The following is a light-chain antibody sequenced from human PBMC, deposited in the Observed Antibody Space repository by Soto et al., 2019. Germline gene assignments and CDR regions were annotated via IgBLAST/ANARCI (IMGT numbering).Light chain of an antibody. CDR2: GAS. V-gene: IGKV3-20*01. J-gene: IGKJ2*01. CDR3: QQYGRPPMYT. CDR1: QSVSSSY. Sequence: EIVLTQSPGTLSVSPGERATLSCRASQSVSSSYLAWYQQKPGQAPRLIIHGASNRAAGIPDRFSGSGSGTDFTLTISRLEPEDCAVYYCQQYGRPPMYTFGQGTKLEIK.